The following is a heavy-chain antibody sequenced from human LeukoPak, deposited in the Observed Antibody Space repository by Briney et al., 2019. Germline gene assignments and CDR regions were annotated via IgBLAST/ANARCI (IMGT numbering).Heavy chain of an antibody. Sequence: KPSETLSLTCTVSGGSISSYYWSRIRQPAGKGLEWIGRIYTSGSTNYNPSLKSRVTMSVDTSKNQFSLKLSSVTAADTAVYYCARTTYYDFWSGYSYYFDYWGQGTLVTVSS. CDR1: GGSISSYY. CDR3: ARTTYYDFWSGYSYYFDY. J-gene: IGHJ4*02. V-gene: IGHV4-4*07. D-gene: IGHD3-3*01. CDR2: IYTSGST.